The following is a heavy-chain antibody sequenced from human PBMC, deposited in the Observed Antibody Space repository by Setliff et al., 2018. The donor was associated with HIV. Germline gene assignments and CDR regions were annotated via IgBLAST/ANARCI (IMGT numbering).Heavy chain of an antibody. D-gene: IGHD3-16*01. CDR3: ARLGHQRGYYYYMDV. Sequence: GESLKISCKGSGYSFTSYWIGWVRQMPGKGLEWMGIIYPRDSDTRYSSSFEGQVTISADKSISTAYLQWSSLKASDTAMYYCARLGHQRGYYYYMDVWGKGTTVTVSS. J-gene: IGHJ6*03. CDR2: IYPRDSDT. V-gene: IGHV5-51*01. CDR1: GYSFTSYW.